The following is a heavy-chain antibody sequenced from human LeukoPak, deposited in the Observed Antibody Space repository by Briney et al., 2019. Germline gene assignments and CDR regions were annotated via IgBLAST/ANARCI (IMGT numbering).Heavy chain of an antibody. J-gene: IGHJ4*02. D-gene: IGHD3-10*01. CDR1: GFTFSSYS. V-gene: IGHV3-23*01. CDR2: VSTNGDVT. Sequence: GGSLRLSCAASGFTFSSYSMNWVRQAPGKGLEWVSVVSTNGDVTFYADSVKGRFTISRDNSKNTLFLQTNSLRAEDTAVYYCAKLSLSGRSQSADYWGQGTLVTVSS. CDR3: AKLSLSGRSQSADY.